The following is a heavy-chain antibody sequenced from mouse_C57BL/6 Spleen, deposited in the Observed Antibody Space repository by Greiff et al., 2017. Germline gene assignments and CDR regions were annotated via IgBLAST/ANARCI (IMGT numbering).Heavy chain of an antibody. CDR2: INPSNGGT. J-gene: IGHJ1*03. CDR1: GYTFTSYW. CDR3: ARGPVNYDLYWYFDV. Sequence: VQLQQPGTELVKPGASVKLSCKASGYTFTSYWMHWVKQRPGQGLEWIGNINPSNGGTNYNEKFKSKATLTVDKSSSTAYMQLSSLTSEDSAVYYCARGPVNYDLYWYFDVWGTGTTVTFSS. V-gene: IGHV1-53*01. D-gene: IGHD2-4*01.